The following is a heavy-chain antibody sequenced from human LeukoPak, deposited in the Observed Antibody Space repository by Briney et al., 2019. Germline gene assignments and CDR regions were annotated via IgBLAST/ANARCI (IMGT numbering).Heavy chain of an antibody. CDR2: ISAYNGDA. CDR1: GYTFTSYG. D-gene: IGHD5-24*01. V-gene: IGHV1-18*01. Sequence: ASVKVSCKASGYTFTSYGFSWVRQAPGRGLEWMGWISAYNGDANYAQKLQGRVTMTTDTSTSTAYMELRSLRSDDTAVYYCARDSVAMSTIRDFGYWGQGNLVTVSS. CDR3: ARDSVAMSTIRDFGY. J-gene: IGHJ4*02.